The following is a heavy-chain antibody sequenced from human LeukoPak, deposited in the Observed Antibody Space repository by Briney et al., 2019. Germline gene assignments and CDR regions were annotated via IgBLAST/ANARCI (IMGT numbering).Heavy chain of an antibody. CDR2: VYTGGST. V-gene: IGHV4-61*02. CDR1: GASISSGDYY. Sequence: SETLSLTCTVSGASISSGDYYWNWIRQPAGRGLEWIGRVYTGGSTNYNSFLKSRITISVDTSKNQFSLKLSSVTAADTAVYYCAREGYCSGGSCNGADYWGQGTLVTVSS. D-gene: IGHD2-15*01. CDR3: AREGYCSGGSCNGADY. J-gene: IGHJ4*02.